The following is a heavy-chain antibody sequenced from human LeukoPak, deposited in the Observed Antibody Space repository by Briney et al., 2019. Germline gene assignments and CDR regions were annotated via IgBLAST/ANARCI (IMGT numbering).Heavy chain of an antibody. D-gene: IGHD3-22*01. J-gene: IGHJ3*02. V-gene: IGHV1-69*04. Sequence: ASVKVSCKTSGYTFTSYGISWVRQAPGQGLEWMGRIIPILGIANYAQKFQGRVTITADKSTSTAYMELSSLRSEDTAVYYCADNYDSSGYDAFDIWGQGTMVTVSS. CDR1: GYTFTSYG. CDR2: IIPILGIA. CDR3: ADNYDSSGYDAFDI.